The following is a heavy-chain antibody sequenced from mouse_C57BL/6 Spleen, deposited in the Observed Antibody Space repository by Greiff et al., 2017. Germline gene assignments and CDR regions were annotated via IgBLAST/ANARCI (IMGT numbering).Heavy chain of an antibody. V-gene: IGHV3-6*01. D-gene: IGHD2-4*01. CDR2: ISYDGSN. Sequence: VQLQQSGPGLVKPSQSLSLTCSVTGYSITSGYYWNWIRQFPGNKLEWMGYISYDGSNNYNPSLKNRISITRDTSKNQFFLKLNSVTTEDTATYYCARFFYDYDVGYFDYWGQGTTLTVSS. J-gene: IGHJ2*01. CDR3: ARFFYDYDVGYFDY. CDR1: GYSITSGYY.